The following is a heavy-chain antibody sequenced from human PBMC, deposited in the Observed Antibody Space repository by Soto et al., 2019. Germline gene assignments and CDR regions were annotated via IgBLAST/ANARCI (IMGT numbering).Heavy chain of an antibody. D-gene: IGHD1-1*01. CDR3: ARDLASATGTFDY. Sequence: EVQLVESGGVLVKPGGSLRLSCAGSGFTFSGYSMNWVRQAPGKGLEWVSSISTSSNNMYYADSVKGRFTMSRDTAKNSLYLQMNSLRVEDTAVYYCARDLASATGTFDYWGQGTLVTVSS. J-gene: IGHJ4*02. V-gene: IGHV3-21*01. CDR2: ISTSSNNM. CDR1: GFTFSGYS.